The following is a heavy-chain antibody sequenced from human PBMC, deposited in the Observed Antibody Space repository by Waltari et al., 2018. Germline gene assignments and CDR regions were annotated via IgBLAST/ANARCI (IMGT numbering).Heavy chain of an antibody. Sequence: GWFRQPPGKGLEWTGTISYSGATYYNPSLRSRVTISLDTSKNQFSLKLNSVTAADTAVYYCATYVGASVGTAAFDVWGQGTMVTASS. CDR3: ATYVGASVGTAAFDV. CDR2: ISYSGAT. V-gene: IGHV4-39*01. D-gene: IGHD3-10*02. J-gene: IGHJ3*01.